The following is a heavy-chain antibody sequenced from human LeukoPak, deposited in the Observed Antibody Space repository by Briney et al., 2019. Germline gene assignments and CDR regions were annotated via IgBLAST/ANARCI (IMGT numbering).Heavy chain of an antibody. Sequence: GASVKVSCTASGYTFTIYYMHWVRQAPGQGLEWMGIINPSGGSTSYAQKFQGRVTMTRDTSTSTVYMELSSLRSEDTAVYYCARSVTAYDNWFDPWGQGTLVTVSS. D-gene: IGHD5-18*01. V-gene: IGHV1-46*01. J-gene: IGHJ5*02. CDR1: GYTFTIYY. CDR2: INPSGGST. CDR3: ARSVTAYDNWFDP.